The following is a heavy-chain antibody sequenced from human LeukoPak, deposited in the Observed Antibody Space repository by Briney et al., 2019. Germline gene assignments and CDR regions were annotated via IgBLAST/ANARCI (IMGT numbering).Heavy chain of an antibody. V-gene: IGHV4-4*07. CDR1: GGSISSCY. J-gene: IGHJ6*03. CDR3: ARTPPVRGSGWYRALYYYYMDL. D-gene: IGHD6-19*01. CDR2: INASGTT. Sequence: SETLSLTCTVSGGSISSCYWSWIRQPAGKGLEGSGRINASGTTNYNPSLKSRVTISLDTPKNQFSLTLSSVTAADTAVYYCARTPPVRGSGWYRALYYYYMDLWGKGTTVTVSS.